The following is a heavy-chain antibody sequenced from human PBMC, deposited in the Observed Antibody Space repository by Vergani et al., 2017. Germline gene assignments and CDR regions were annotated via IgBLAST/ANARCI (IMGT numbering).Heavy chain of an antibody. CDR1: GGSISSYY. V-gene: IGHV4-59*01. D-gene: IGHD2-8*01. Sequence: QVQLQESGPGLVKPSETLSLTCTVSGGSISSYYWSWIRQPPGKGLEWIGYIYYSGSTIYNPSLKSRVTISVDTSKNQFSLKLSSVTAADTAVYYCARGGLGYCTNGVCYPFDYWGQGTLVTVSS. CDR2: IYYSGST. CDR3: ARGGLGYCTNGVCYPFDY. J-gene: IGHJ4*02.